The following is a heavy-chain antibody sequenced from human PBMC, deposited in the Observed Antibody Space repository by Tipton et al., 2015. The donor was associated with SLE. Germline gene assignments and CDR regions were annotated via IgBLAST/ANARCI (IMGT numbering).Heavy chain of an antibody. CDR3: ARGYYDMWTGYYSFDY. D-gene: IGHD3-9*01. Sequence: TLSLTCTVSGGSVTTTGYYWGWVRQPPGQGLEWIGSIDHNGSTNDNPSLKRRVTMSVDTSRNQFSLTLTSVTAADTAHYFCARGYYDMWTGYYSFDYWGQGTLVTVSS. CDR2: IDHNGST. V-gene: IGHV4-39*07. CDR1: GGSVTTTGYY. J-gene: IGHJ4*02.